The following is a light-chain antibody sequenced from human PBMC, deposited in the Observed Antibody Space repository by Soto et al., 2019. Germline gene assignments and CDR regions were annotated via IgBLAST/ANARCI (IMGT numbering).Light chain of an antibody. CDR2: EVS. J-gene: IGLJ1*01. V-gene: IGLV2-14*03. CDR1: SSDIGAYDY. CDR3: SSHNSSTTRI. Sequence: QSVLTQPASVSGSPGQSIAISCTGTSSDIGAYDYVSWYQQHPDKAPKLMIYEVSNRPSGVSNRFSGSKSVNTATLTISGLQAEDEADYYCSSHNSSTTRIFGPGTKVTV.